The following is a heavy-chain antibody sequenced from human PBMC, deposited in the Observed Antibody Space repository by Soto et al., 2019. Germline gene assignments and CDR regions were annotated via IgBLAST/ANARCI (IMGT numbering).Heavy chain of an antibody. J-gene: IGHJ4*02. V-gene: IGHV3-48*01. CDR1: GFTFSRYA. Sequence: EVQLVESGGDLVQPGGSLRLSCAASGFTFSRYAMNWVRQAPGKGLEWVSYINHDSGTIYYADSVKGRFTISRDNANNLLSLQMNSLRAEDTAVYYCARDRGYTGYDFAYWGQGTLVTVSS. D-gene: IGHD5-12*01. CDR2: INHDSGTI. CDR3: ARDRGYTGYDFAY.